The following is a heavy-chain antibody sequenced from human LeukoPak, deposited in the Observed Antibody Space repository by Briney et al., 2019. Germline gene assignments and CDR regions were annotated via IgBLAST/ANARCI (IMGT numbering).Heavy chain of an antibody. D-gene: IGHD2-2*01. Sequence: PGGSLRLSCAASGFTFSSYWMSWVRQAPGKGLEWVGRIKSKTDGGTTDYAAPVKGRFTISRDNAKNSLFLQMNSLRAEDTAVYYCARLPAYCSSTSCYYDYWGQGTLVTVSS. CDR1: GFTFSSYW. CDR3: ARLPAYCSSTSCYYDY. CDR2: IKSKTDGGTT. V-gene: IGHV3-15*01. J-gene: IGHJ4*02.